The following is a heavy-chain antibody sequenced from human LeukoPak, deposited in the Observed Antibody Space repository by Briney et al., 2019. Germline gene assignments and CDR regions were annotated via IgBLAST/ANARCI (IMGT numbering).Heavy chain of an antibody. CDR1: GYSISSGEY. CDR2: IYHSRST. Sequence: SATLALTCVVSGYSISSGEYWAWIRQPPGKGLEWIGNIYHSRSTYYNPSLKSRVTISVDTSKNQFSLKLNSVTAADTAVYYCAKDSCYDHPYYSYSWGQGTLVTVSS. D-gene: IGHD4-11*01. CDR3: AKDSCYDHPYYSYS. J-gene: IGHJ4*02. V-gene: IGHV4-38-2*01.